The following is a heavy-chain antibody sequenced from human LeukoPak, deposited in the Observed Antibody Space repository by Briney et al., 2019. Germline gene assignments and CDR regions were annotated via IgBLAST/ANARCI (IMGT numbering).Heavy chain of an antibody. D-gene: IGHD6-13*01. CDR1: GFTFSSYA. V-gene: IGHV3-30*04. Sequence: GGSLRLSCAASGFTFSSYAMHWVRQAPGKGLEWVAVISYDGSNKYYADSVKGRFTISRDNAKNSLSLQMNSLRAEDTAVYYCARASAAAGGEYYMDVWGKGTTVTVSS. CDR2: ISYDGSNK. J-gene: IGHJ6*03. CDR3: ARASAAAGGEYYMDV.